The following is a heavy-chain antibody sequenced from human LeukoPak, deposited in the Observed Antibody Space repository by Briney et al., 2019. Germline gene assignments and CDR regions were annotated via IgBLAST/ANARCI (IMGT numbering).Heavy chain of an antibody. V-gene: IGHV1-2*02. J-gene: IGHJ4*02. Sequence: ASVKVSCKASGYTFTGYYMHWVRQAPGQGLEWMGWINANSGGTNYAQKFQGRVTMTRDTSISTAYMELSSLRSEDTAVYYCARSFHCSGGSCYSWAFDYWGQGTLVTVSS. D-gene: IGHD2-15*01. CDR3: ARSFHCSGGSCYSWAFDY. CDR2: INANSGGT. CDR1: GYTFTGYY.